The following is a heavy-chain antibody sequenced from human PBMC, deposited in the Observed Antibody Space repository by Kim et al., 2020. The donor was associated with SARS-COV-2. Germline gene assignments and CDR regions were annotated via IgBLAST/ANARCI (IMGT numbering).Heavy chain of an antibody. D-gene: IGHD6-19*01. J-gene: IGHJ5*02. Sequence: GGSLRLSCAASGFTFNSYGLHWVRQAPGKGLEWVAVIWYDGSNKNYADSVKGRLTISRDNSKNTLYLEMNSLRADDSAVYYCARDRVSGWPSSNWFDPWGQGTLVTVSS. CDR1: GFTFNSYG. V-gene: IGHV3-33*08. CDR2: IWYDGSNK. CDR3: ARDRVSGWPSSNWFDP.